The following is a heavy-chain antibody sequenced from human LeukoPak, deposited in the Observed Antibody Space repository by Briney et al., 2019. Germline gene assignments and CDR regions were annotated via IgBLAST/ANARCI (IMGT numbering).Heavy chain of an antibody. V-gene: IGHV3-23*01. CDR3: AKGGNYQYVWGSYRSNYYYYYMDV. Sequence: GGSLRLSCAASGFTFRDYDMSWVRQAPGKGLEWVSSICGSGGTAYSPDSVRGRFTICRDHSTSTLYLQMNSLRAEGTAVYYCAKGGNYQYVWGSYRSNYYYYYMDVWGKGTTVTVSS. D-gene: IGHD3-16*02. J-gene: IGHJ6*03. CDR2: ICGSGGTA. CDR1: GFTFRDYD.